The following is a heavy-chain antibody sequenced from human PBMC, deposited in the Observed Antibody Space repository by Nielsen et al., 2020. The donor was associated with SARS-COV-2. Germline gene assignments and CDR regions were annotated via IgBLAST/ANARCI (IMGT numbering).Heavy chain of an antibody. D-gene: IGHD1-26*01. Sequence: GGSLRLSCAASGFTFDDYAMHWVRQAPGKGLEWVSGISWNSGSIGYADSVKSRFTISRDNAKNSLYLQMNSLRAEDTALYYCAKAAGPWELSDYWGQGTLVTVSS. CDR2: ISWNSGSI. J-gene: IGHJ4*02. CDR1: GFTFDDYA. CDR3: AKAAGPWELSDY. V-gene: IGHV3-9*01.